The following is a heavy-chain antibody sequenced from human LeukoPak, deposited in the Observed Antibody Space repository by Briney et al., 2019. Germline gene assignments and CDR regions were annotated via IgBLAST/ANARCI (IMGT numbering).Heavy chain of an antibody. D-gene: IGHD4-23*01. CDR2: IYYSGTT. CDR3: ARPDGHYGGNSGFDP. Sequence: SETLSRTCTVSGGSISSSSYYWGWIRQPPGKGLEWIGSIYYSGTTYYNPSLRSRVTISVDTSKNQFSLKLSSVTAANTAVYYCARPDGHYGGNSGFDPGGQGTLVTVSS. CDR1: GGSISSSSYY. J-gene: IGHJ5*02. V-gene: IGHV4-39*01.